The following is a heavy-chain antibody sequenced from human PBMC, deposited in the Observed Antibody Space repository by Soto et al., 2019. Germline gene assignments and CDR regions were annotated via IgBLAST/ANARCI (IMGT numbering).Heavy chain of an antibody. V-gene: IGHV3-30*18. CDR1: GFNFSSYG. Sequence: QVQLVESGGGVVQPGRSLRLSCGASGFNFSSYGMHWVRQAPGKGLEWVAVISYDGNNKDYADSVKGRFTISRDNSKNTLYLQMNSLRAEDTAVFYCAKGLVGYVFGVQDYYFGMDVWGQGTTVTVSS. J-gene: IGHJ6*02. CDR3: AKGLVGYVFGVQDYYFGMDV. CDR2: ISYDGNNK. D-gene: IGHD1-26*01.